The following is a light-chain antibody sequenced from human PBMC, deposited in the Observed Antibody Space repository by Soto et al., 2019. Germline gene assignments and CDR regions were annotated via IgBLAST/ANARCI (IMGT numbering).Light chain of an antibody. J-gene: IGKJ5*01. CDR2: GAS. V-gene: IGKV3-20*01. Sequence: TQSPSSLSASVGDRVTLSCRASQSVSSSYLAWYQQKPGQAPRLLIYGASSRATGIPDRFSGSGSGTDFTLTISRLEPEDFAVYYCQQYGSSLITFGQGTRLEIK. CDR3: QQYGSSLIT. CDR1: QSVSSSY.